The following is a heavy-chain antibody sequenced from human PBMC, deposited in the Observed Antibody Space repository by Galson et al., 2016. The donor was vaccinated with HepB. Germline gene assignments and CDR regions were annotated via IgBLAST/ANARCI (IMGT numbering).Heavy chain of an antibody. V-gene: IGHV3-23*01. CDR3: ARDDYSGGRGSPDY. CDR2: INNGAATT. CDR1: GFFFSGRA. D-gene: IGHD4/OR15-4a*01. J-gene: IGHJ4*02. Sequence: SLRLSCAASGFFFSGRAMSWVRQAPGKGLEWVSGINNGAATTGYAASVKGRFTISRDNSKNTLYLQMNSLRNEDTAVYYCARDDYSGGRGSPDYWGQGALVTVSS.